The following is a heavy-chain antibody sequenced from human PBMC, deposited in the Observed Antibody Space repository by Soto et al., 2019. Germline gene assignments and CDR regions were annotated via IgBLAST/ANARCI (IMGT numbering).Heavy chain of an antibody. D-gene: IGHD2-21*02. CDR1: GDTFTDYY. V-gene: IGHV1-46*01. CDR2: VNPSGGHT. J-gene: IGHJ4*02. CDR3: ARGGHVVVLTAALDY. Sequence: QVQLVQSGAEVKKPGASVTVSCKASGDTFTDYYIHWVRQAPGQGLEWMGTVNPSGGHTTYAQHFPGRMTMTRDTSDSTRYMEPTSLTSEDTAVYYCARGGHVVVLTAALDYWGQGTLVTVSS.